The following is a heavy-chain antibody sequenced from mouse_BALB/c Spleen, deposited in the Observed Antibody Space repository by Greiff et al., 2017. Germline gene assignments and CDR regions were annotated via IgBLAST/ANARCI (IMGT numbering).Heavy chain of an antibody. CDR2: IDPANGNT. V-gene: IGHV14-3*02. CDR1: GFNIKDTY. D-gene: IGHD1-1*01. Sequence: EVQLQQSGAELVKPGASVKLSCTASGFNIKDTYMHWVKQRPEQGLEWIGRIDPANGNTKYDPKFQGKATITADTSSNTAYLQLSSLTSEDTAVYYCAPYGTTGAMDYWGQGTSVTVSS. CDR3: APYGTTGAMDY. J-gene: IGHJ4*01.